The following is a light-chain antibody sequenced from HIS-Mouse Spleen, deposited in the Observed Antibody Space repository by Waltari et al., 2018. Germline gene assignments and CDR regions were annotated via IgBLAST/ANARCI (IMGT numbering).Light chain of an antibody. CDR3: SSYAGSNNSLYV. CDR1: SSDVAGLNY. CDR2: EVS. J-gene: IGLJ1*01. Sequence: QSALTPPPSASGSPGQSVTISCTGTSSDVAGLNYFSSYQQHPGKAPKLMIYEVSNRPSGVPDRFSGSKSGNTASLTVSGLQAEDEADYYCSSYAGSNNSLYVFGTGTKVTVL. V-gene: IGLV2-8*01.